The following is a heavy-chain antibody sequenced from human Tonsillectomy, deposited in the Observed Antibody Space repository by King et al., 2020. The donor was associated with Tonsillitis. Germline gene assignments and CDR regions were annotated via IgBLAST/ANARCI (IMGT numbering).Heavy chain of an antibody. CDR1: GFTFSSYA. J-gene: IGHJ5*02. CDR2: ISGSAGST. CDR3: AKENPYYDFWSGRFDP. V-gene: IGHV3-23*04. D-gene: IGHD3-3*01. Sequence: VQLVESGGGLVQPGGSLRLSCAASGFTFSSYAMSWVRQAPGKGLEWVSAISGSAGSTYYADSVKGRFTISRDNSENTLYLQMNSLRAEDTAVYYCAKENPYYDFWSGRFDPWGQGTLVTVSS.